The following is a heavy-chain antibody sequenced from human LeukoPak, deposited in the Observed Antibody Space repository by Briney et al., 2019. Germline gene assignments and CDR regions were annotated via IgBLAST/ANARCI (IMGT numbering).Heavy chain of an antibody. CDR2: ISSSGSTI. Sequence: PGGSLRLSCAASGFTFSSYEMNWVRQAPGKGLEWVSYISSSGSTIYYADSVRGRFTISRDNAKNSLYLQMNSLRAEDTAVYYCARDRRVGAINFDYWGQGTLDTVSS. CDR3: ARDRRVGAINFDY. V-gene: IGHV3-48*03. D-gene: IGHD1-26*01. CDR1: GFTFSSYE. J-gene: IGHJ4*02.